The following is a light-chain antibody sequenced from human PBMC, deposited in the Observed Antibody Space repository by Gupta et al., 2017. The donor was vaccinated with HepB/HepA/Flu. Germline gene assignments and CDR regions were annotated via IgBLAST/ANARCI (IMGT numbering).Light chain of an antibody. CDR1: QHINSW. CDR3: QQANSFPIT. J-gene: IGKJ5*01. V-gene: IGKV1D-12*01. CDR2: SAS. Sequence: DIQMTQSPSSVSASVGDRVTITCRASQHINSWLAWYQQKPGKAPKLLIYSASSLQSGVPSRFSGSGSGTDFTLTISSLQPEDFATYYCQQANSFPITFGQGIRLEIK.